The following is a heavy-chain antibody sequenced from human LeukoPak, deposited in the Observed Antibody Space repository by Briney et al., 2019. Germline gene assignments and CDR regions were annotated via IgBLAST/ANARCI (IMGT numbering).Heavy chain of an antibody. CDR2: INPNSGGT. V-gene: IGHV1-2*02. D-gene: IGHD5-12*01. J-gene: IGHJ4*02. Sequence: GASVKVSCKASGYTFTGYYMHWVRQPPGQGLEWMGWINPNSGGTNYAQKFQGRVTMTRDTSISTAYMELSRLRSDDTAVYYCARPRGYSGQGPFDYWGQGTLVTVSS. CDR3: ARPRGYSGQGPFDY. CDR1: GYTFTGYY.